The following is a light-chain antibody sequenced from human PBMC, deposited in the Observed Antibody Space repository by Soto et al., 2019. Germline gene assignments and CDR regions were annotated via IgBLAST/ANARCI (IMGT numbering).Light chain of an antibody. CDR3: QQCGSSPQT. Sequence: EIVLTQSPGTLSLSPGERATLSCRASQSVSSVYLAWYQQKPGQAPRLLIYGASNRATGIPDRFSGSGSGTDVTLTISRLEPEDFAVYYCQQCGSSPQTFGQGTKVEIK. CDR1: QSVSSVY. CDR2: GAS. V-gene: IGKV3-20*01. J-gene: IGKJ1*01.